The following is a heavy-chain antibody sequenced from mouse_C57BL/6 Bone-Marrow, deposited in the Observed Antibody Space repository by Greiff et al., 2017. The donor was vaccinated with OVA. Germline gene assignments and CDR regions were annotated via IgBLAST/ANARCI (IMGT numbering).Heavy chain of an antibody. V-gene: IGHV1-81*01. J-gene: IGHJ3*01. CDR1: GYTFTSYG. Sequence: QVQLKESGAELARPGASVKLSCKASGYTFTSYGISWVKQRTGQGLEWIGEIYPRSGNTYYNEKFKGKATLTADKSSSTAYMELRSLTSEDSAVYFCARNAVLATEAYWGQGTLVTVSA. CDR3: ARNAVLATEAY. CDR2: IYPRSGNT. D-gene: IGHD1-1*01.